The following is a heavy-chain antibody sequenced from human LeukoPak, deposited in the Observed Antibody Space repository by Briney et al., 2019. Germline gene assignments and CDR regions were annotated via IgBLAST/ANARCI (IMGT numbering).Heavy chain of an antibody. J-gene: IGHJ4*02. CDR2: IHHSGGT. Sequence: PSETLSLTCAVYGESMIGHYGTWIRQPPGKRLEWIGEIHHSGGTNSNPSLKNRLTMSIDMSKNQFSLKLKSVTAADTAVYYCARATASGSGRAYDHWAQGNLVPVSS. V-gene: IGHV4-34*01. CDR3: ARATASGSGRAYDH. D-gene: IGHD3-10*01. CDR1: GESMIGHY.